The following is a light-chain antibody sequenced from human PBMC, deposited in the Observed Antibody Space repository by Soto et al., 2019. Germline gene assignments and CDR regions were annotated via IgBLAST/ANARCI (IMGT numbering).Light chain of an antibody. CDR3: QQRSDWPPLFT. V-gene: IGKV3-11*01. CDR1: QRVSSY. CDR2: DAS. Sequence: IALTQSPATLSLSPGERATLSCRASQRVSSYLAWYQQKPGQAHRLLIYDASKRSTGIPDRFSGSGSETDFTPTIRGLEPEDFAVYYCQQRSDWPPLFTFGAGTKVDIK. J-gene: IGKJ3*01.